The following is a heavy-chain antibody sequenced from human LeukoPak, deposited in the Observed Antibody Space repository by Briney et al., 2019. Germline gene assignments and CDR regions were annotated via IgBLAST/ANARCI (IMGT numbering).Heavy chain of an antibody. CDR1: GFTFSSYE. V-gene: IGHV3-48*03. CDR3: ARDINWVGGY. D-gene: IGHD7-27*01. CDR2: ISSSDNTI. J-gene: IGHJ4*02. Sequence: GGSLRLSCAASGFTFSSYEMNWVRQAPGKGLEWVSYISSSDNTIYYVDSVKGRFTISRDNAKNSLYLQMNSLRAEDTAVYYCARDINWVGGYWGQGTLVTVSS.